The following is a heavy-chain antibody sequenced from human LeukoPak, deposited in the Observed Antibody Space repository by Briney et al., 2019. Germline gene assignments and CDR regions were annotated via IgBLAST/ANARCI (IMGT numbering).Heavy chain of an antibody. D-gene: IGHD7-27*01. CDR1: GFTFSSYG. CDR3: TTWNWGTAY. V-gene: IGHV3-15*01. Sequence: PGRSLRLSCAASGFTFSSYGMHWVRQAPGKGLEWVGRIKSQTNGGTTDYAAPVKGRFTISRDDSKNTLFMQMNSLENEDTAVYYCTTWNWGTAYWGQGTLVTVSS. J-gene: IGHJ4*02. CDR2: IKSQTNGGTT.